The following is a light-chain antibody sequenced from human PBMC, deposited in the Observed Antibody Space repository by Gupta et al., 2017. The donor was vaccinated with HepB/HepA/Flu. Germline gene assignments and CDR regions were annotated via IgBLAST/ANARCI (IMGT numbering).Light chain of an antibody. V-gene: IGLV3-1*01. Sequence: SYDLPQPPSVSVSPGQTASITCSGDKLGDKYVCWYQQKPGQSPVVVVYKDSKRPAGIPERFSGSNSGNTATLTISGTQAMDEAYYYCQAWDSSHLVFGGGTKLTVL. J-gene: IGLJ2*01. CDR3: QAWDSSHLV. CDR1: KLGDKY. CDR2: KDS.